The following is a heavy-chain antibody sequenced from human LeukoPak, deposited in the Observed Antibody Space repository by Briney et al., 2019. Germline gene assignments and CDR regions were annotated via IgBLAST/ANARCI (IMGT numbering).Heavy chain of an antibody. CDR2: IYYSGST. D-gene: IGHD3-16*01. V-gene: IGHV4-39*01. CDR3: AGIGYAGWFDP. CDR1: GVSISSSSYY. J-gene: IGHJ5*02. Sequence: PSETLSLTCTVSGVSISSSSYYWGWIRQPPGKGLEWIGSIYYSGSTYYNPSLKSRVTISVDTSKNQFSLKLSSVTAADTAVYYCAGIGYAGWFDPWGQGTLVTVSS.